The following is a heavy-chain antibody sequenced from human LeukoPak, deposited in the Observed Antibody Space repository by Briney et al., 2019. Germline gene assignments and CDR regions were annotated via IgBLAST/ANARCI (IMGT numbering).Heavy chain of an antibody. CDR1: GFRFSSYD. CDR3: TRDMIRGVPDYIDY. V-gene: IGHV3-30-3*01. D-gene: IGHD3-10*01. CDR2: ISAEGDIQ. J-gene: IGHJ4*02. Sequence: GGSLRLSCAATGFRFSSYDMHWVRQAPGKGLEWVAAISAEGDIQNYLDSVMGRFTISRDNSKSTLYLQMNSLRIEDTGFYYCTRDMIRGVPDYIDYWGQGTLVTVSS.